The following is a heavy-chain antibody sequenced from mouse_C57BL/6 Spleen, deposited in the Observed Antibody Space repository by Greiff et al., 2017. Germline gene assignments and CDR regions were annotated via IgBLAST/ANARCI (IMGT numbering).Heavy chain of an antibody. CDR1: GYAFSSSW. D-gene: IGHD2-10*02. Sequence: LVESGPELVKPGASVKISCKASGYAFSSSWMNWVKQRPGKGLEWIGRIYPGDGDTNYNGKFKGKATLTADKSSSTAYMQLSSLTSEDSAVYFCARSEYDSPCYWGQGTTLTVSS. V-gene: IGHV1-82*01. CDR2: IYPGDGDT. CDR3: ARSEYDSPCY. J-gene: IGHJ2*01.